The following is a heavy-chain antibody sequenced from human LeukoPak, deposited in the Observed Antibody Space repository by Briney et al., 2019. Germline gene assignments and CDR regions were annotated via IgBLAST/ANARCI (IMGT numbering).Heavy chain of an antibody. CDR3: ARDVVRGVIDY. J-gene: IGHJ4*02. CDR2: IYHSGST. CDR1: GYSISSGYY. V-gene: IGHV4-38-2*02. D-gene: IGHD3-10*01. Sequence: PSETLFLTCAVSGYSISSGYYWGWIRQPPGKGLEWIGSIYHSGSTYYNPSLKSRVTISVDTSKNQFSLKLSSVTAADTAVYYCARDVVRGVIDYWGQGTLVTVSS.